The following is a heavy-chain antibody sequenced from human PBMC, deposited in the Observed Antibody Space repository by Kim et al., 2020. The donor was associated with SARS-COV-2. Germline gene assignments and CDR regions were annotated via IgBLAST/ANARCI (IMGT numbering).Heavy chain of an antibody. Sequence: GGSLRLSCAASRFTFSAYAMNWVRQAPGKGLEWVSGISWSSSNIDYADSVKGRFTISRDNAKNSLYLQMNSLRAEDTALYYCARVMGYSSGLPDYWG. V-gene: IGHV3-9*01. D-gene: IGHD6-19*01. J-gene: IGHJ4*01. CDR2: ISWSSSNI. CDR3: ARVMGYSSGLPDY. CDR1: RFTFSAYA.